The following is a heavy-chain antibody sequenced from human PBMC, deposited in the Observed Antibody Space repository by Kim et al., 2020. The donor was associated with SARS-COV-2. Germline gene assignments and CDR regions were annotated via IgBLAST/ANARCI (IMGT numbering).Heavy chain of an antibody. CDR2: IDPSSGVA. V-gene: IGHV1-46*01. CDR1: GYTFTSNY. CDR3: ARDSGYERSGHLNWFDP. D-gene: IGHD3-22*01. Sequence: ASVKVSCKASGYTFTSNYMHWVRQAPGQGLEWMGLIDPSSGVASYSQKFQGRVTLTRDTSTYTVYMELRSLKLDDTAMYYCARDSGYERSGHLNWFDPWG. J-gene: IGHJ5*02.